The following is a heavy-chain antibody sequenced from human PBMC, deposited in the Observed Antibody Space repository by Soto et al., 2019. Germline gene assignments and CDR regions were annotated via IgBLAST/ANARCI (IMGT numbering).Heavy chain of an antibody. D-gene: IGHD3-3*01. V-gene: IGHV1-8*01. Sequence: ASVKVSCKASGYTFTSYDINWVRQATGQGLEWMGWMNPNSVNTGYAQKFQGRVTMTRNTSISTAYMELSSLRSEDTAVYYCARANGITISASVIALYGMGVCRQGTTVTASS. CDR2: MNPNSVNT. CDR1: GYTFTSYD. CDR3: ARANGITISASVIALYGMGV. J-gene: IGHJ6*01.